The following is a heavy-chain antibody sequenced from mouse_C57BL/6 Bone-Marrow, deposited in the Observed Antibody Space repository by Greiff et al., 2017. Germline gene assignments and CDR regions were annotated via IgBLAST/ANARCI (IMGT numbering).Heavy chain of an antibody. J-gene: IGHJ2*01. CDR1: GYTFTTYR. V-gene: IGHV1-47*01. D-gene: IGHD3-1*01. Sequence: QVQLQQSGAELVMPGASVKMSCKASGYTFTTYRIEWMKQNHGKSLEWIGNFHPYNDDTKYNEQFKGKATLTVEKSSRTAYLELSRLTSDDSAVYDCARGPPGRRHRTPDFDYWGKGTTLTGSS. CDR2: FHPYNDDT. CDR3: ARGPPGRRHRTPDFDY.